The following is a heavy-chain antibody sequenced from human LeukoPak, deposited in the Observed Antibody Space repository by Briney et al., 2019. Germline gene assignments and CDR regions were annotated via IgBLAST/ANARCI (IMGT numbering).Heavy chain of an antibody. V-gene: IGHV5-51*01. D-gene: IGHD3-3*01. CDR1: GYNFNNNW. Sequence: GESLKISCKASGYNFNNNWIGWVRQMPGKGLEWMGIIYPGDSDTRYSPSFQGQVTVSADRSTTTAYLQWSSLKASDTAMYYCARLPYYDFWSGYYRGYYFDYWGQGTLVTVSS. CDR3: ARLPYYDFWSGYYRGYYFDY. J-gene: IGHJ4*02. CDR2: IYPGDSDT.